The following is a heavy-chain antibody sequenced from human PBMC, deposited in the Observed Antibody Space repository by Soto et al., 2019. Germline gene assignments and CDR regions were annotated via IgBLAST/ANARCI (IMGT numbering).Heavy chain of an antibody. J-gene: IGHJ6*02. D-gene: IGHD2-2*03. CDR2: FKTKTDGGTT. V-gene: IGHV3-15*07. Sequence: EMQLVESGGGLVKPGGSLRLSCAASGFTFSNTWMNWVRQAPGKGLEWVSRFKTKTDGGTTDDAAPVKSRFTISRDDSKNTLYLQMNSLKTEDTAVYYCATVMDRRGYGMDVWGQGTMVTVSS. CDR3: ATVMDRRGYGMDV. CDR1: GFTFSNTW.